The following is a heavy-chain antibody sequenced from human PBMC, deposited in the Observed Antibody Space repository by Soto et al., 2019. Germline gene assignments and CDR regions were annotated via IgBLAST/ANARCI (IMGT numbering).Heavy chain of an antibody. D-gene: IGHD6-13*01. V-gene: IGHV1-69*13. CDR2: IIPIFGTG. J-gene: IGHJ6*02. CDR3: ARDRWAAADPRYYYYGMDV. Sequence: ASVKVSCKASGGTFSSYAISWVRQAPGQGLEWMGGIIPIFGTGNYAQKFQGRVTITADESTSTAYMELSSLRSEDTAVYYCARDRWAAADPRYYYYGMDVWGQGTTVTVSS. CDR1: GGTFSSYA.